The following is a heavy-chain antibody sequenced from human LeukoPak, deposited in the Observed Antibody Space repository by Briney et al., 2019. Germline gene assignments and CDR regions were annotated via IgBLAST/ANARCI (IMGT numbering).Heavy chain of an antibody. V-gene: IGHV4-39*07. Sequence: SETLSLTCTVSGGSISSSSYYWGWIRQPPGKGLEWIGSIYYSGSTNYNPSLKSRVTISVDTSKNQFSLKLSSVTAADTAVYYCARVSSGSILFDYWGQGTLVTVSS. CDR3: ARVSSGSILFDY. CDR1: GGSISSSSYY. CDR2: IYYSGST. D-gene: IGHD1-26*01. J-gene: IGHJ4*02.